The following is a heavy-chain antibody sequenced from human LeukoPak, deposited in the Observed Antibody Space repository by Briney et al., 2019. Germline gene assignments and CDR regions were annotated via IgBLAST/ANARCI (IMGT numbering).Heavy chain of an antibody. J-gene: IGHJ4*02. D-gene: IGHD6-13*01. Sequence: GSLRLSCAASGFTFDDYAIYWVRRGPGKGLEWVSLISGDGGSIYYADSVKGRFTISRDNSKNSLYLQMNSLRTEDTALYYCAKEDYSSSWYALDYWGQGTLVTVSS. CDR2: ISGDGGSI. V-gene: IGHV3-43*02. CDR3: AKEDYSSSWYALDY. CDR1: GFTFDDYA.